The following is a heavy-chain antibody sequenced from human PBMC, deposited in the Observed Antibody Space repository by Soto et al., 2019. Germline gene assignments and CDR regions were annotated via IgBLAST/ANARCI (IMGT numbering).Heavy chain of an antibody. J-gene: IGHJ5*02. Sequence: SLRLSCAISGFSVSSNYLSWVRRARCNWLDWFSVHYSGGSTYYADSVQGRFTISRDKSNNTLYLQMRRVRAEDTAVYFCARHRHPRGTVGATSPLDPWGQGTQVTVSS. CDR3: ARHRHPRGTVGATSPLDP. CDR2: HYSGGST. V-gene: IGHV3-53*01. D-gene: IGHD1-26*01. CDR1: GFSVSSNY.